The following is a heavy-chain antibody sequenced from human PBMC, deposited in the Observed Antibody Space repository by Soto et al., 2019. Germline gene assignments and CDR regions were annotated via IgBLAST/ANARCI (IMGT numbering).Heavy chain of an antibody. D-gene: IGHD3-9*01. V-gene: IGHV4-59*08. CDR3: ASGYYDILTGRDTKYYFDY. CDR2: IYYSGNT. CDR1: GVSISSYY. Sequence: SETLSLTCTVSGVSISSYYWSWIRQPPGKGLEWIGYIYYSGNTYYNPSLKSRVMISVDTSKNQFSLNLSSVTAADTAVYYCASGYYDILTGRDTKYYFDYWGQGALVTVSS. J-gene: IGHJ4*02.